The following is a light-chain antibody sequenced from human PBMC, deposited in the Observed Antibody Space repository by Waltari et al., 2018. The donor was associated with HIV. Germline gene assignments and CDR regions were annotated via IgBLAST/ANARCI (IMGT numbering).Light chain of an antibody. V-gene: IGLV1-47*01. CDR2: RNN. CDR3: AAWDDSPDWV. Sequence: QSVLTQLPSASGTPGQRVTISCSGSSSNIGSNYVYWYQQLPGTAPKILIYRNNQRPSGVPDRFSGSKSGTSASLAISGLRSEDEADYYCAAWDDSPDWVFGGGTKLTVL. J-gene: IGLJ3*02. CDR1: SSNIGSNY.